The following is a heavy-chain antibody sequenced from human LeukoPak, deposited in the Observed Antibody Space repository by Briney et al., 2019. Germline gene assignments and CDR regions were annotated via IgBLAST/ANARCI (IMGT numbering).Heavy chain of an antibody. CDR2: IYYSVST. CDR1: GGSISSSSYY. D-gene: IGHD1-1*01. CDR3: ARTPRQAGTPFDY. V-gene: IGHV4-39*01. J-gene: IGHJ4*02. Sequence: PSETLSLTCTVSGGSISSSSYYWGWIRQTPGKGLEWIGRIYYSVSTYYNPSLKGRVTISVDTSKNRFSLKLSSVTAADTAVYYCARTPRQAGTPFDYWGQGTLVTVSS.